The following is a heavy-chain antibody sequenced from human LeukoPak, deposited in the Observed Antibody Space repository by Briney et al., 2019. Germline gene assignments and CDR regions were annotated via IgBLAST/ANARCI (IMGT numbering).Heavy chain of an antibody. D-gene: IGHD6-6*01. CDR1: GFTYSSDW. CDR2: INGDGSST. CDR3: VRRLVS. J-gene: IGHJ4*02. Sequence: GGSLRLSCAASGFTYSSDWMHWVGQAPGKGLVCGSYINGDGSSTNYADSVRGRFTVSRDNAKKTLYLQMNSLRDEDTAGYYCVRRLVSWRLGTLLTVSS. V-gene: IGHV3-74*01.